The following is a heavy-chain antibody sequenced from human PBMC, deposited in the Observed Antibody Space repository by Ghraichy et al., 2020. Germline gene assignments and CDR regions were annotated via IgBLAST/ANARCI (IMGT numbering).Heavy chain of an antibody. V-gene: IGHV3-64D*06. D-gene: IGHD3-10*01. Sequence: GGSLRLSCSASGFPLSSYAIYWVRQAPGKGLEYVSGIGSNGGATYYADSVKDRFIISRDNSQKTIDLQMTSLKAEDTAVYYCVKPLRGMTLARAVPPSAFDIWGQGTKVTVSS. CDR1: GFPLSSYA. J-gene: IGHJ3*02. CDR2: IGSNGGAT. CDR3: VKPLRGMTLARAVPPSAFDI.